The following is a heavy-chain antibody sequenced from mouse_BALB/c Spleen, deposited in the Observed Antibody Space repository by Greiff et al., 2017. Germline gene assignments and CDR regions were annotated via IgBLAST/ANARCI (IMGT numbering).Heavy chain of an antibody. CDR2: IDPANGNT. CDR1: GFNIKDTY. D-gene: IGHD1-1*02. CDR3: ARCGLYAFDY. J-gene: IGHJ4*01. Sequence: EVQLQQSGAELVTPGASVKLSCTASGFNIKDTYMHWVKQRPEQGLEWIGRIDPANGNTKYDPKFQGKATITADTSSNTAYLQLSDLTSEDTAVCYCARCGLYAFDYWGQGTSVTVSS. V-gene: IGHV14-3*02.